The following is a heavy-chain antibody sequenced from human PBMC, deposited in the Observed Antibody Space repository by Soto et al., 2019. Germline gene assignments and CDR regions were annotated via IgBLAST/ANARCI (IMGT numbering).Heavy chain of an antibody. Sequence: ASVKVSCKASGYTFTSYYMHWVRQAPGQGLEWMGIINPSGGSTSYAQKFQGRVTMTRDTSTSTVYMELSSLRSEDTAVYYCARADNWNDEGYENFDYWGQGTLVTSPQ. J-gene: IGHJ4*02. CDR3: ARADNWNDEGYENFDY. D-gene: IGHD1-20*01. CDR2: INPSGGST. CDR1: GYTFTSYY. V-gene: IGHV1-46*03.